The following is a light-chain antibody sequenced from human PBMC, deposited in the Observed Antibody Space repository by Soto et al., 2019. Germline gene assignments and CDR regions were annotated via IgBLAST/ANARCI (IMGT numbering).Light chain of an antibody. CDR2: EVS. CDR3: YSYAGGNNV. J-gene: IGLJ1*01. V-gene: IGLV2-8*01. CDR1: SRDVGGYNY. Sequence: SALTQPPSASGSLGQSVTISCTGTSRDVGGYNYVSWYQQHPGKAPKLMIYEVSKRPSGVPDRFSGSKSGSTASLTVSGLQAEDEADYYCYSYAGGNNVFGTGTKLTVL.